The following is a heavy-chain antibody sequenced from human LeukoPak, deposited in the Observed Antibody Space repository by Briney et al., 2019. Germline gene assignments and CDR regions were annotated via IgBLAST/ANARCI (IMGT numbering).Heavy chain of an antibody. D-gene: IGHD2-15*01. J-gene: IGHJ6*04. CDR2: ISGSGGST. CDR3: ARDAGIVVVVSGFAPLDV. CDR1: GFTFSSYA. Sequence: GGSLRLSCAASGFTFSSYAMSWVRQAPGKGLEWVSAISGSGGSTYYADSVKGRFTISRDNSKNTLYLQMNSLRDEDTAVYYCARDAGIVVVVSGFAPLDVWGKGTTVTVSS. V-gene: IGHV3-23*01.